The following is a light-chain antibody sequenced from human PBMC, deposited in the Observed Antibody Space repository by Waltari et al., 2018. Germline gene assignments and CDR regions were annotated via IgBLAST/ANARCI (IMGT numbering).Light chain of an antibody. CDR1: QSVGSSS. CDR2: RAS. Sequence: EIVLTQSPGTASLSPGERVTLSCRASQSVGSSSLAWYQQQPGQALRLVSYRASRRAGGIPDRFSGGGSGTDFRLTISRLEHEDFAVYYCQQHGTLPATFGQGTKVEIK. J-gene: IGKJ1*01. V-gene: IGKV3-20*01. CDR3: QQHGTLPAT.